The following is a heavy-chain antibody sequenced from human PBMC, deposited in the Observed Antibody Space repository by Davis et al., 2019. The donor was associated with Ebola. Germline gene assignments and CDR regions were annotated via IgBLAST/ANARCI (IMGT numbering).Heavy chain of an antibody. D-gene: IGHD3-9*01. CDR2: ISYDGSNK. V-gene: IGHV3-30-3*01. J-gene: IGHJ4*02. Sequence: GESLKISCAASGFTFSSYAMHWVRQAPGKGLEWVAVISYDGSNKYYADSVKGRFTISRDNSKNTLYLQMNSRRAEDTAVYYCAREVRYFEHWGQGTLVTVSS. CDR3: AREVRYFEH. CDR1: GFTFSSYA.